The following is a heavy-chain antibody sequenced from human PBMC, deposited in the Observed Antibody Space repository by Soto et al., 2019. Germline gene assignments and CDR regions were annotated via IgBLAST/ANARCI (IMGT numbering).Heavy chain of an antibody. V-gene: IGHV3-66*01. D-gene: IGHD1-26*01. J-gene: IGHJ4*02. Sequence: GGSLRLSCAVSGLTVNSNYMSWVRQAPGKGLEWVSLIYSGDNTVYADSVKGRFTISRDNSKNTLSLQMNSLRAEDTAVYYCVSVSATSDIYTWGQGNAVPISS. CDR1: GLTVNSNY. CDR2: IYSGDNT. CDR3: VSVSATSDIYT.